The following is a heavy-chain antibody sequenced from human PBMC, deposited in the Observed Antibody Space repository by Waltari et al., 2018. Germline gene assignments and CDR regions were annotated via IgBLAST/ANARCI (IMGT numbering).Heavy chain of an antibody. V-gene: IGHV3-15*01. D-gene: IGHD6-13*01. J-gene: IGHJ4*02. CDR3: TTLWWQQPRV. CDR1: GFTFSNAW. Sequence: EVQLVESGGGLVKPGGSLRLSCAASGFTFSNAWLSWVRQAPGKGLEWFGRIKSKIEGGTIAYAATVKGRFTISRGDSKKTLYLQMNSLKTEDTAVYYCTTLWWQQPRVWGQGTLVTVSS. CDR2: IKSKIEGGTI.